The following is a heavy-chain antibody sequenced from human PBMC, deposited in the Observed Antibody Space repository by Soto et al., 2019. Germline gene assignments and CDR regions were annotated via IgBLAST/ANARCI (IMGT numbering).Heavy chain of an antibody. J-gene: IGHJ4*02. D-gene: IGHD5-18*01. CDR1: GFTFSRYG. CDR2: ISYDGSNK. V-gene: IGHV3-30*18. CDR3: AKDEDTAMVY. Sequence: QVQLVESGGGVVQPGRSLRLSCAASGFTFSRYGMHWDRQAPGKGLEWVAVISYDGSNKYYADSVKGRFTISRDNSKNTLYLQMNSLRAQDTAVYSCAKDEDTAMVYWGQGTLVTVSS.